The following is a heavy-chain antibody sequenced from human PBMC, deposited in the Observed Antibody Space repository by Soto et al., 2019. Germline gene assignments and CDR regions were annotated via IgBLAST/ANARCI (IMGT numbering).Heavy chain of an antibody. J-gene: IGHJ4*02. V-gene: IGHV4-59*01. CDR2: IYYNGNS. D-gene: IGHD1-20*01. CDR3: ARGQYNWKI. Sequence: QLQQSGPGLVKPSETLSLTCTVSGGSFTTSYWSWIRQPPGKGLEWLGYIYYNGNSYYNPSLKSRLNMSVDTSKNQFSLRLSSATAADTAVYYCARGQYNWKIWGQGTLVTVSS. CDR1: GGSFTTSY.